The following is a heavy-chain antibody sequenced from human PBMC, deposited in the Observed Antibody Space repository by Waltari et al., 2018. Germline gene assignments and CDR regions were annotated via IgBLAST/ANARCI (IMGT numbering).Heavy chain of an antibody. CDR3: AREGSSGWYGFDY. CDR1: GFTVSSKY. V-gene: IGHV3-53*01. CDR2: IYSGGST. Sequence: EVQLVESGGGLIQPGGSLRLSCAASGFTVSSKYMSWVRQAPGKGLAWVSVIYSGGSTYYAASVKGRFTISRDNSKNTLYLQMNSLRAEDTAVYYCAREGSSGWYGFDYWGQGTLVTVSS. J-gene: IGHJ4*02. D-gene: IGHD6-19*01.